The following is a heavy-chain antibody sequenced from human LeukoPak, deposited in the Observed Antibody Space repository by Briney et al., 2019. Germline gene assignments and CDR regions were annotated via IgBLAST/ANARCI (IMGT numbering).Heavy chain of an antibody. J-gene: IGHJ6*03. Sequence: GASVKVSCKASGGTFSSYAISWVRQAPGQGLEWMGGIIPIFGTANYAQKFQGRVTITADESTSTAYMELSSLRSEDTAVYYCARVALTYYYDSSGPPDYHYMDVWGKGTTVTVSS. CDR2: IIPIFGTA. V-gene: IGHV1-69*13. CDR1: GGTFSSYA. D-gene: IGHD3-22*01. CDR3: ARVALTYYYDSSGPPDYHYMDV.